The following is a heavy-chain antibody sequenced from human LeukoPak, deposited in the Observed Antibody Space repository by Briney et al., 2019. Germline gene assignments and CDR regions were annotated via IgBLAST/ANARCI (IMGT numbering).Heavy chain of an antibody. CDR2: IYYSDST. D-gene: IGHD1-14*01. CDR3: ARFPGGAEYRHYYYMDV. V-gene: IGHV4-59*01. J-gene: IGHJ6*03. CDR1: GGSINNYF. Sequence: SETLSLTCTVSGGSINNYFWSWIRQPPGKGLGCIAYIYYSDSTNYKPSLKSRVTVSVDTSKNQFSLKLSSVTAADTAVYYCARFPGGAEYRHYYYMDVWGTGTTVTVSS.